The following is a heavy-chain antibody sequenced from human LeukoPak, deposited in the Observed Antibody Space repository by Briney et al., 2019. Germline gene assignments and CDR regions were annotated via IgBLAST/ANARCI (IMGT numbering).Heavy chain of an antibody. CDR3: ARVGTDSPWLWDY. Sequence: GGSLRLPCAASGFTLTTYWMSWVRQAPGKGLEWVANIKQDGSAKYYVDSVKGRFTISRDNAKNSLYLQMSSLRADDTAVYYCARVGTDSPWLWDYWGQGTLVTVSS. CDR1: GFTLTTYW. V-gene: IGHV3-7*01. J-gene: IGHJ4*02. D-gene: IGHD5-18*01. CDR2: IKQDGSAK.